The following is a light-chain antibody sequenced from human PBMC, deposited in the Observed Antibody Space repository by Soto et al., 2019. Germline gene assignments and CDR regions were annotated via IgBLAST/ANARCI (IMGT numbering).Light chain of an antibody. CDR2: DAS. CDR1: QTVSSF. V-gene: IGKV3-11*01. CDR3: QQRSDWPIT. J-gene: IGKJ5*01. Sequence: IVLTQSPSTLSLSPGERATIFCRASQTVSSFLAWYQQKPGQAPRLLIYDASNRATGVPARFSGSGSGTDFTLTISSLEPEDFAVYYCQQRSDWPITFGQGTRLEIK.